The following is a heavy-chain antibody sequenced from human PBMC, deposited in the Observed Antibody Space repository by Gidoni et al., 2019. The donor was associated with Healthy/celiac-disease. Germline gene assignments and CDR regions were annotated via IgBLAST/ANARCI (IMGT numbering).Heavy chain of an antibody. Sequence: EVQLLDSGVGSVQPGGSLRPSCASSGLTFRSDAMRCVRQAPGKGREWVSAIRGSGGSTYYAESVKGRFTISRDNSKNTLYLQMNSLRAEDTAVYYCAKVRQQRLMGAFDIWGQGTMVTVSS. CDR3: AKVRQQRLMGAFDI. CDR1: GLTFRSDA. V-gene: IGHV3-23*01. J-gene: IGHJ3*02. D-gene: IGHD6-19*01. CDR2: IRGSGGST.